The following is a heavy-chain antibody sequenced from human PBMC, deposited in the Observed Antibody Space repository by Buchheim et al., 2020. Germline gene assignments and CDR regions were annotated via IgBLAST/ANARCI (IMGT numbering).Heavy chain of an antibody. V-gene: IGHV3-30*04. CDR3: ARSSGVSGSYYFDY. J-gene: IGHJ4*02. D-gene: IGHD1-26*01. Sequence: QVQLVESGGGVVQPGRSLRLSCAASGFTFSSYAMHWVRQAPGKGLEWVAVISYDGSNKYYADSVKGRFTISRDNSKNTLYLQMNSLRAEDTAVYCCARSSGVSGSYYFDYWGQGTL. CDR1: GFTFSSYA. CDR2: ISYDGSNK.